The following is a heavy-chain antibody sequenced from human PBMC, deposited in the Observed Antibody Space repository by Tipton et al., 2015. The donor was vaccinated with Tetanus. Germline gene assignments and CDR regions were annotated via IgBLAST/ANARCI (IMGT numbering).Heavy chain of an antibody. Sequence: TLSLTCSVSGSSISSYYWSWIRQPPGKGLEWVGYIFYNGSTKYNSSLQSRVAISVDTSRNQFSLKLSSVTAADTAMYYCARGWGSSWYYFDNWGQGTLVTVSS. J-gene: IGHJ4*02. V-gene: IGHV4-59*12. CDR2: IFYNGST. D-gene: IGHD6-13*01. CDR3: ARGWGSSWYYFDN. CDR1: GSSISSYY.